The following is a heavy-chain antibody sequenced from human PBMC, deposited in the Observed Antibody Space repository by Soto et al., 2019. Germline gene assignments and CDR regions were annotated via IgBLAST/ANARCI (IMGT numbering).Heavy chain of an antibody. V-gene: IGHV4-34*01. Sequence: SETLSLTCAVYGGSFSGYYWSWIRQPPGKGLEWIGEINHSGSTNYNPSLKSRVTISVDTSKNQFSLKLSSVTAADTAVYYCARGLSSSSIGYWGQGTLVTVSS. CDR2: INHSGST. J-gene: IGHJ4*02. CDR3: ARGLSSSSIGY. CDR1: GGSFSGYY. D-gene: IGHD6-6*01.